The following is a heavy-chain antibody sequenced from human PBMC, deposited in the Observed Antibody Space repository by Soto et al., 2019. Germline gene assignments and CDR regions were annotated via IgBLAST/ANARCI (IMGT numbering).Heavy chain of an antibody. CDR2: ISYDGSNK. CDR1: GFTFSSYG. Sequence: VGSLRLSCAASGFTFSSYGMHWVRQAPGKGLEWVAVISYDGSNKYYADSVKGRFTISRDNSKNTLYLQMNSLRAEDTAVYYCAKDQYSSSWSDNYYYYGMDVWGQGTTVTVSS. CDR3: AKDQYSSSWSDNYYYYGMDV. V-gene: IGHV3-30*18. J-gene: IGHJ6*02. D-gene: IGHD6-13*01.